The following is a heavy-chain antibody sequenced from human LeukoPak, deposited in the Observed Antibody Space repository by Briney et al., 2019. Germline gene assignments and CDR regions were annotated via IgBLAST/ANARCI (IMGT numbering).Heavy chain of an antibody. CDR3: ARDGGSGSYFDYYYYYGMDV. D-gene: IGHD3-10*01. Sequence: ASVKVSCKASGYTFTSYGISWVRQAPGQGLEWMGWISAYNGNTIYAQKLQGRVTMTTDTSTSTAYMELRSLRSDDTAVYYCARDGGSGSYFDYYYYYGMDVWGKGTTVTVSS. V-gene: IGHV1-18*04. CDR1: GYTFTSYG. J-gene: IGHJ6*04. CDR2: ISAYNGNT.